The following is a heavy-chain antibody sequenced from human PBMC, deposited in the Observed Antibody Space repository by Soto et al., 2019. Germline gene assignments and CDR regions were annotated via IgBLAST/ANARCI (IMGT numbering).Heavy chain of an antibody. J-gene: IGHJ6*02. D-gene: IGHD3-10*01. CDR1: GGSFSGYY. Sequence: QVQLQQWGAGLLKPSETLSLTCAVYGGSFSGYYWSWIRQPPGKGLEWIGEINHRGSTNYNPSLKSRVTISVDTSKNQFSLKLSSVTAADTAVYYCWLTMVRGVEGYYYYGMDVWGQGTTVTVSS. V-gene: IGHV4-34*01. CDR2: INHRGST. CDR3: WLTMVRGVEGYYYYGMDV.